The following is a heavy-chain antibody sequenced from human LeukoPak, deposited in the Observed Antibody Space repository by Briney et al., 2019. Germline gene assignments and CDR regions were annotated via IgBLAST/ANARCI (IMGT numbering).Heavy chain of an antibody. CDR1: GCTFSSYS. CDR3: AIITFGGVIVQPFGY. V-gene: IGHV3-21*01. J-gene: IGHJ4*01. CDR2: ISSSSSYI. Sequence: PGGSLRLSCAASGCTFSSYSMNWVRQAPGKGLELVSSISSSSSYIYYAASVKGRFTISRDNAKNSLSLQLTSLRAEDSAVYYCAIITFGGVIVQPFGYWGQGTLVTVSP. D-gene: IGHD3-16*02.